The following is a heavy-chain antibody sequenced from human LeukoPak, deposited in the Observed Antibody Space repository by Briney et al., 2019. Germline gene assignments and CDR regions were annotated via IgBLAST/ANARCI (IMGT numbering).Heavy chain of an antibody. CDR2: ICTSGST. Sequence: PSETLSLTCTVSGGSISSYCWSCIRQPAGKGLEWIVRICTSGSTNYNPSLKSRVTMSVDTSKNQFSLKLSSVTAADTAVYYCAEGGQWLRVWGQGTLVTVSS. CDR1: GGSISSYC. D-gene: IGHD6-19*01. J-gene: IGHJ4*02. V-gene: IGHV4-4*07. CDR3: AEGGQWLRV.